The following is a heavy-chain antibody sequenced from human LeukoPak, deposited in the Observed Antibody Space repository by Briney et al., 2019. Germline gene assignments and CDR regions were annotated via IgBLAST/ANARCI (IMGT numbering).Heavy chain of an antibody. CDR1: GGSISSGGYS. Sequence: ASETLSLTCAVSGGSISSGGYSWSWIRQPPGKGLEWIGYIYHSGSTYYNPSLKSRVTISVDRSKNQFSLKLSSVTAADTAVYYCARDFRYDSSGYYSGAFDIWGQGTMVTVSS. V-gene: IGHV4-30-2*01. CDR3: ARDFRYDSSGYYSGAFDI. J-gene: IGHJ3*02. CDR2: IYHSGST. D-gene: IGHD3-22*01.